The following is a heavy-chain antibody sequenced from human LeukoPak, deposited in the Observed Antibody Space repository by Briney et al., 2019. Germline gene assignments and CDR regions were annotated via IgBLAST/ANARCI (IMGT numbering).Heavy chain of an antibody. CDR1: GGSISSYY. J-gene: IGHJ3*02. V-gene: IGHV4-59*08. D-gene: IGHD5-12*01. CDR3: ARHGGETIVAMILHAFDM. Sequence: PSETLSLTCTVSGGSISSYYWSWIRQPPGKGLEWIGSIYYSGSTNYNPSLKSRVTTSVDTSKNQFSLRLSSVTAADTAVYYCARHGGETIVAMILHAFDMWGQGTMVTVSS. CDR2: IYYSGST.